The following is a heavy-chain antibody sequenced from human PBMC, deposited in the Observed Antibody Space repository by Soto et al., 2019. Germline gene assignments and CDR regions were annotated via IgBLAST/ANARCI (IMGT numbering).Heavy chain of an antibody. CDR1: GFTFSSYG. CDR2: IWYDGSNK. V-gene: IGHV3-33*01. CDR3: ARDGSPGYSYGPPFYYYYYGMDV. J-gene: IGHJ6*02. Sequence: GGSLRLSCAASGFTFSSYGMHWVRQAPGKGLEWVAVIWYDGSNKYYADSVKGRFTISRDNSKNTLYLQMNSLRAEDTAVYYCARDGSPGYSYGPPFYYYYYGMDVWGQGTTVTVSS. D-gene: IGHD5-18*01.